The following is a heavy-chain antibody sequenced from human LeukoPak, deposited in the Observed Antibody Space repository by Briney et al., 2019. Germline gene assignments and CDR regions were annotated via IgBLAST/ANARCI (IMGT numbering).Heavy chain of an antibody. CDR3: AKDQLRWFEEFSYFDY. D-gene: IGHD3-10*01. CDR1: GFTFSSYA. Sequence: GGSLRLSCAASGFTFSSYAMSWVRQAPGKGLEWVSAISGSGGSTYCADSVKGRFTISRDNSENTLYLQMNSLRAEDTAVYYCAKDQLRWFEEFSYFDYWGQGTLVTVSS. CDR2: ISGSGGST. V-gene: IGHV3-23*01. J-gene: IGHJ4*02.